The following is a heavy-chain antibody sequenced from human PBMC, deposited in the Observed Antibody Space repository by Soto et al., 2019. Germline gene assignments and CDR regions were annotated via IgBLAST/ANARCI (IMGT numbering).Heavy chain of an antibody. CDR3: ARGRQQGLVRGWYFDL. V-gene: IGHV1-8*01. CDR2: MNPNSGNT. D-gene: IGHD6-19*01. CDR1: GYTFTSYD. Sequence: QVQLVQSGAEVKKPGASVKVSCKASGYTFTSYDINWVRQATGQGLEWMGWMNPNSGNTGYAQKFQGRVTMTRNTSISTADMELSSLRSEDTAVYYCARGRQQGLVRGWYFDLWGRGTLVTVSS. J-gene: IGHJ2*01.